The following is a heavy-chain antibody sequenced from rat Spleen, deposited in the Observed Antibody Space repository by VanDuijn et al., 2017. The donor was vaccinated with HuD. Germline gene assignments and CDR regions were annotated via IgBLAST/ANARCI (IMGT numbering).Heavy chain of an antibody. CDR1: GFTFSNYG. Sequence: EVQLVESGGGLVQPGRSLKLSCAASGFTFSNYGMHWIRQAPTKGLEWVASISNTGGSIYYPDSVKGRFTISRQNTQNTLYLQMNSLRSEDTATYYCTTVLQGLGFAYWGQGTLVTVSS. CDR3: TTVLQGLGFAY. V-gene: IGHV5-19*01. D-gene: IGHD1-1*01. CDR2: ISNTGGSI. J-gene: IGHJ3*01.